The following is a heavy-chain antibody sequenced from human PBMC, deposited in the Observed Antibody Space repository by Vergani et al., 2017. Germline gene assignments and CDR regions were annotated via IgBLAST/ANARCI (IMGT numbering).Heavy chain of an antibody. D-gene: IGHD3-3*01. Sequence: QVQLQESGPGLVKPSETLSLTCTVSGYSISSGYYWGWIRQPPGKGLEWIGSIYHSGSTYYNPSLKSRVTISVDTSKNQFSLKMTSVIAADTAVYYCAGFGRLTSRLGNWGQGTRVTVSS. J-gene: IGHJ4*02. CDR2: IYHSGST. CDR3: AGFGRLTSRLGN. CDR1: GYSISSGYY. V-gene: IGHV4-38-2*02.